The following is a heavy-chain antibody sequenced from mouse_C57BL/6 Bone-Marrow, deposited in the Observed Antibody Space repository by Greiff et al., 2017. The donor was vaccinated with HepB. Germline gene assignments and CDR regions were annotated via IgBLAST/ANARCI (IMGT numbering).Heavy chain of an antibody. CDR2: IRSKSNNYAT. CDR1: GFSFNTYA. Sequence: EVQLVESGGGLVQPTGSLKLSCAASGFSFNTYAMNWVRQAPGKGLEWVARIRSKSNNYATYYADSVKDRFTISRDDSESMLYLQMNNLKTEDTAMYYCVSSVARAMDYWGQGTSVTVSS. D-gene: IGHD1-1*01. V-gene: IGHV10-1*01. CDR3: VSSVARAMDY. J-gene: IGHJ4*01.